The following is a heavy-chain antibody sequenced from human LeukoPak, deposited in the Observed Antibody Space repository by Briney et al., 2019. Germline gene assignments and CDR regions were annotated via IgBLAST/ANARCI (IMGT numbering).Heavy chain of an antibody. Sequence: GGSLRLSCAASGFTFSSYSMNWVRQAPGKGLEWVSYISSSGSTKYYADSVKGRFTISRDNAKNTLSMQMDNLRVEDTAIYYCARGKRGFGDPYSFFDYWGQGALVTVSS. CDR1: GFTFSSYS. CDR2: ISSSGSTK. D-gene: IGHD4-17*01. CDR3: ARGKRGFGDPYSFFDY. V-gene: IGHV3-48*04. J-gene: IGHJ4*02.